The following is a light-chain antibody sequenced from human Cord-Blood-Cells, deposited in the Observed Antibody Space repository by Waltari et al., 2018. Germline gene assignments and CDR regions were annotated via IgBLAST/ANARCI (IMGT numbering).Light chain of an antibody. CDR1: KSISSY. CDR2: AAS. CDR3: QQSYRTPWT. J-gene: IGKJ1*01. Sequence: DIQMTQSPSSLSASVGDRVTITCPASKSISSYLNWYQQKPGKAPKLLIYAASSVQSGVPSRCSGGGYVRDFTLTLSGLQPQDFSTYYCQQSYRTPWTFGQGTKVEIK. V-gene: IGKV1-39*01.